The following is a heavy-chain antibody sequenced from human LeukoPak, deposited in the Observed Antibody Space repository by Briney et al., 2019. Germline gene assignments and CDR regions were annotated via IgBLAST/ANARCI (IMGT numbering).Heavy chain of an antibody. D-gene: IGHD3-22*01. J-gene: IGHJ4*01. V-gene: IGHV4-39*01. CDR3: ARSLRGPIVVVPXGDY. CDR1: GGSISSSSYY. CDR2: IYYSGST. Sequence: PSETLSLTCTVSGGSISSSSYYWGWIRQPPGKGLEWIGSIYYSGSTYYNPSLKSRVTISVDTSKNQFSLKLSSVTAADTAVYYXARSLRGPIVVVPXGDYWGXGXLXXVS.